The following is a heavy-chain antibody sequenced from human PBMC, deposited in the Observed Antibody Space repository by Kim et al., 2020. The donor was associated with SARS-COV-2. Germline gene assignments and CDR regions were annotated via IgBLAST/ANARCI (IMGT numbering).Heavy chain of an antibody. Sequence: STGDADSVKCRFTISRDNAKSSLLLQMNSPRAEDTALYHCVRGYAGGPFDLWGQGTLVTVSS. J-gene: IGHJ4*02. CDR3: VRGYAGGPFDL. V-gene: IGHV3-20*01. D-gene: IGHD3-16*01. CDR2: ST.